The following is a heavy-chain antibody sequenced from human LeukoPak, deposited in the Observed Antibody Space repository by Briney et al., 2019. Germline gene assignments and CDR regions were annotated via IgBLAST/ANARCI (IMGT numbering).Heavy chain of an antibody. D-gene: IGHD4-17*01. CDR2: ISWDGGST. Sequence: PGGSLRLSCGAWGFTFDDYAMHWVRQAPGKGLEWVSLISWDGGSTYYADSVKGRFTISRDNSKNSLYLQMNSLRAEDTALYYCAKDQGLRSRTYYYYYMDVWGKGTTVTVSS. CDR3: AKDQGLRSRTYYYYYMDV. CDR1: GFTFDDYA. V-gene: IGHV3-43D*04. J-gene: IGHJ6*03.